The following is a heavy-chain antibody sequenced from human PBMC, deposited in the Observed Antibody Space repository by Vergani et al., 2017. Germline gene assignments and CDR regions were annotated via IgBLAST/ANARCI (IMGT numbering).Heavy chain of an antibody. D-gene: IGHD3-3*01. CDR2: SIPIFGTA. J-gene: IGHJ6*02. CDR1: GGTFSSYA. V-gene: IGHV1-69*01. Sequence: QVQLVQSGAEVKKPGSSVKVSCKASGGTFSSYAISWVRQAPGQGMEWMGGSIPIFGTANYAQKFQGRVTITADESTSTAYKELSSLRSEDTAVYYCASRDITIFGVVILRGYSFYCMDVLCPGTTVTVSS. CDR3: ASRDITIFGVVILRGYSFYCMDV.